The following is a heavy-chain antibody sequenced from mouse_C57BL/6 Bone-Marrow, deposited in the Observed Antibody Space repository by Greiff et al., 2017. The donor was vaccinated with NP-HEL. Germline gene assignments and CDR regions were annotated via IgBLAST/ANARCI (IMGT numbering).Heavy chain of an antibody. CDR3: ARDGNYLDY. J-gene: IGHJ2*01. CDR2: ISSGGSYT. D-gene: IGHD2-1*01. Sequence: EVQGVESGGDLVKPGGSLKLSCAASGFTFSSYGMSWVRQTPDKRLEWVATISSGGSYTYYPDSVKGRFTISRDNAKNTLYLQMSSLKSEDTAMYYCARDGNYLDYWGQGTTLTVSS. CDR1: GFTFSSYG. V-gene: IGHV5-6*01.